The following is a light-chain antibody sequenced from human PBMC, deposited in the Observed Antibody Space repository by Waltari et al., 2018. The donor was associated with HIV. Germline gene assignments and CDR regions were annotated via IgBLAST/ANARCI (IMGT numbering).Light chain of an antibody. CDR2: SAS. CDR3: LQDNNYPPT. J-gene: IGKJ1*01. Sequence: AIQMTQSPSSLSASVGDSVTITCRASQGIRNDLGWYQQKPGEAPRLLISSASNLESGVPSRFSGSGSGTDFTLTISSLQPEDFATYYCLQDNNYPPTFGRGSKVEI. V-gene: IGKV1-6*01. CDR1: QGIRND.